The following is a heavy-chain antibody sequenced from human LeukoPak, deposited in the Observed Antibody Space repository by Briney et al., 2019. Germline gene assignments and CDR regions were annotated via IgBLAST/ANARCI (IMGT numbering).Heavy chain of an antibody. V-gene: IGHV4-59*01. CDR2: IYYSGST. CDR1: GGSISSYY. CDR3: AREPPRYSSSWYGFDY. Sequence: SETLSLTCTVSGGSISSYYWSWIRQPPGEGLEWIGYIYYSGSTNYNPSLKSRVTISVDTSKNQFSLKLSSVTAADTAVYYCAREPPRYSSSWYGFDYWGQGTLVTVSS. D-gene: IGHD6-13*01. J-gene: IGHJ4*02.